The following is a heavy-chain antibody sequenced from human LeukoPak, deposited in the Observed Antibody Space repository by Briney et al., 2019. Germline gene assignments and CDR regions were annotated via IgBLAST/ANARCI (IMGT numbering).Heavy chain of an antibody. D-gene: IGHD5-12*01. J-gene: IGHJ4*02. V-gene: IGHV3-23*01. Sequence: GGSLRLSCAASGFTFSSNAMSWARQALGKGLEWVSAISASGVSTYYADSVKGRFTISRDISKNTLYLQMNSLRAEDTAVYYCAKADDIVATGALFDYWGQGTLVTVSS. CDR3: AKADDIVATGALFDY. CDR1: GFTFSSNA. CDR2: ISASGVST.